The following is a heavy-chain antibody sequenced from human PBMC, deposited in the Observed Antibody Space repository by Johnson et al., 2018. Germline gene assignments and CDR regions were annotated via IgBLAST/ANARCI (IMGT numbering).Heavy chain of an antibody. V-gene: IGHV1-69*01. D-gene: IGHD7-27*01. CDR1: EDTISSND. CDR3: ANSNRGSRSGMDV. J-gene: IGHJ6*02. CDR2: IIPIFGRQ. Sequence: QLVQSGAEVKKPGSSVKVSCKASEDTISSNDISWVRQAPGQGLEWMGGIIPIFGRQNYAKKFQVRLPITADESTDIVYMDLRGLRPDDTAVYYCANSNRGSRSGMDVWGQGTPVSVSS.